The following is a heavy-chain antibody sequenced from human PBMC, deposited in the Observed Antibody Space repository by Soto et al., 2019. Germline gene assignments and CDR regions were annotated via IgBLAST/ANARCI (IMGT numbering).Heavy chain of an antibody. D-gene: IGHD4-17*01. V-gene: IGHV6-1*01. J-gene: IGHJ6*02. CDR2: AYYRSQWYY. CDR1: GDSVSSNSAA. CDR3: SRQKGYGHTCNRIDF. Sequence: PSQTLSLTCALSGDSVSSNSAAWNWIRQSPSRGLEWLGRAYYRSQWYYDSAVSVRSRITVIPDTSKNQFFLQLNSVTPEGTAVYYCSRQKGYGHTCNRIDFSGQGTTVTVSS.